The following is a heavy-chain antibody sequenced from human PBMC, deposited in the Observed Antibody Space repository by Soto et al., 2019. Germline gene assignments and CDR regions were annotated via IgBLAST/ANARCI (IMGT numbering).Heavy chain of an antibody. Sequence: VQLVESGGGLVQPGGSLRLSCAASGFTFSSYWMQWVRQTPGKGLVWVGRITNDGKSAYYADSVKGRFTISSDNTKNMIYLQMNGREDDDNYVFCCTGDVLGGPDVWGKGTTVIVTS. J-gene: IGHJ6*04. CDR3: TGDVLGGPDV. V-gene: IGHV3-74*01. CDR1: GFTFSSYW. D-gene: IGHD3-16*01. CDR2: ITNDGKSA.